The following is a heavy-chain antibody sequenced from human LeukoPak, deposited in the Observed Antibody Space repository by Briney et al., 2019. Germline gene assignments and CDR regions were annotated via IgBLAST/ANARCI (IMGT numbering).Heavy chain of an antibody. J-gene: IGHJ4*02. Sequence: ASVKVSCTASGGSFSNYAISWVRQAPGQGLEWMGGIIPIFGTANYAQRFQGRVTITADEATSTAYMELSRLRSEDTAVYYCARGRFGLLWFGELERGGQGTLVTVSS. CDR1: GGSFSNYA. D-gene: IGHD3-10*01. CDR3: ARGRFGLLWFGELER. CDR2: IIPIFGTA. V-gene: IGHV1-69*13.